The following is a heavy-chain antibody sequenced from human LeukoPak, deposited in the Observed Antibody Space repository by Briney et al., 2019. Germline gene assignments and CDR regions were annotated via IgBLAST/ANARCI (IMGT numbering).Heavy chain of an antibody. CDR3: AKVDSSGYYGFDY. CDR1: GFTFSSYA. V-gene: IGHV3-23*01. J-gene: IGHJ4*02. D-gene: IGHD3-22*01. Sequence: GGSLRLSCAASGFTFSSYAMSWVRQAPGKGLEWVSAISGSGGSTYYADSVKGRFTISRDNSKNTLYLQMNSPRAEDTAVYYCAKVDSSGYYGFDYWGQGTLVTVSS. CDR2: ISGSGGST.